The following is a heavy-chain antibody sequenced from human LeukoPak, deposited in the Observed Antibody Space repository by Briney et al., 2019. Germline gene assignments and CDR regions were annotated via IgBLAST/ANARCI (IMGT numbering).Heavy chain of an antibody. CDR2: INPNSGGT. CDR1: GYTFTGYY. Sequence: AAVKVSCKASGYTFTGYYMHWVRQAPGQGLEWMGWINPNSGGTKYTQKFQGRVTMTRDTSISTAYKELSRLKSDDTAVYYCARIGGAYSDKRGAFDYWGQGALVTVST. V-gene: IGHV1-2*02. CDR3: ARIGGAYSDKRGAFDY. D-gene: IGHD4-17*01. J-gene: IGHJ4*02.